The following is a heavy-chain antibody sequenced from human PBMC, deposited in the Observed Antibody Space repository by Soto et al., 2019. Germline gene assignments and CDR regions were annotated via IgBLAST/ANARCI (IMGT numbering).Heavy chain of an antibody. CDR3: AREAKGGTTSRWMDV. Sequence: QVQLVQSGAEVKKPGASVKVSCKASGYTFTNYGISWVRQAPGQGLEWMGWISAYNGNTNYAQKFQERVTMTTATSTSTAYMELRSLSSDDTAVFYCAREAKGGTTSRWMDVWGQGTTVTVSS. D-gene: IGHD1-7*01. CDR2: ISAYNGNT. CDR1: GYTFTNYG. J-gene: IGHJ6*02. V-gene: IGHV1-18*01.